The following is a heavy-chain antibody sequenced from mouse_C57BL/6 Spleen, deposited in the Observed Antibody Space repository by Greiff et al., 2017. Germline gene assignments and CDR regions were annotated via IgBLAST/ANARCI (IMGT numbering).Heavy chain of an antibody. J-gene: IGHJ4*01. CDR2: IDPSDSYT. Sequence: QVQLQQPGAELVMPGASVKLSCKASGYTFTSYWMHWVKQRPGQGLEWIGEIDPSDSYTNYNQKFKGKSTLTVDKSSSTAYMQLSSLTSEDSAVYYCARFSLMDDWGQGTSVTVAS. V-gene: IGHV1-69*01. CDR3: ARFSLMDD. CDR1: GYTFTSYW.